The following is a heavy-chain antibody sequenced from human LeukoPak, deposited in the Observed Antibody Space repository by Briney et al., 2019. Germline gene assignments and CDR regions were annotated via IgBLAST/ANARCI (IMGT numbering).Heavy chain of an antibody. CDR1: GGSISTHY. V-gene: IGHV4-59*08. Sequence: SETLSLTCTVSGGSISTHYWTWIRQPPGKGLEWIGYISYIGSTNYNPSLKGRVTILGDTSKNQFSLKLSSVTAADTAVYYCARHLHSDGSGSYLNWLDPWGQGILVTVSS. D-gene: IGHD3-10*01. CDR3: ARHLHSDGSGSYLNWLDP. CDR2: ISYIGST. J-gene: IGHJ5*02.